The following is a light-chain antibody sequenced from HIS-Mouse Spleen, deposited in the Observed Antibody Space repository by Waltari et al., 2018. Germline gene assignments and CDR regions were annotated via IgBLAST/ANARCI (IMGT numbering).Light chain of an antibody. Sequence: EIVMTQSPATLSVSPGERATLSCRASQSVSSNLAWYQQKPGQAPRLLLYGASTSATGIPARCSGSGSGTEFTLTISSLQSEDFAVYYCQQYNNWPFTFGQGTRLEIK. CDR2: GAS. J-gene: IGKJ5*01. CDR3: QQYNNWPFT. CDR1: QSVSSN. V-gene: IGKV3-15*01.